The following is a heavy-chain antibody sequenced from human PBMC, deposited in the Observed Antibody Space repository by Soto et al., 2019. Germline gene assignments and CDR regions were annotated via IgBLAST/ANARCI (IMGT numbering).Heavy chain of an antibody. J-gene: IGHJ4*02. CDR2: TYYRSKWYN. V-gene: IGHV6-1*01. CDR1: GDSVSSNDAT. CDR3: VRLIGNSWLDY. D-gene: IGHD6-13*01. Sequence: QVQLQQSGPGLVKPSQTLSLTCVISGDSVSSNDATWDWIRQSPLRGLEWLGRTYYRSKWYNDYAVSVKSRITITPDTSKNQISLQLNSVTPEDTAVYYCVRLIGNSWLDYWGQGTLVTVSS.